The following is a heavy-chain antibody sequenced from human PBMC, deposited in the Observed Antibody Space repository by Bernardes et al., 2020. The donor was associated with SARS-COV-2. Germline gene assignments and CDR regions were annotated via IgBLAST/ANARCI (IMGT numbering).Heavy chain of an antibody. D-gene: IGHD2-15*01. CDR3: AGGGNEIDY. Sequence: SLRLSCAASGFTFDDYGMSWVRQAPGKGLEWVSGISWNSGSIGYADSVKGRFTISRDNAKNSLYLQMNSLRAEDTALYYCAGGGNEIDYWGQGTLVTVTS. V-gene: IGHV3-9*01. J-gene: IGHJ4*02. CDR1: GFTFDDYG. CDR2: ISWNSGSI.